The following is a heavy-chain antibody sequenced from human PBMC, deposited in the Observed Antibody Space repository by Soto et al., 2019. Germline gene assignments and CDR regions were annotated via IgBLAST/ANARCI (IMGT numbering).Heavy chain of an antibody. V-gene: IGHV4-4*07. CDR2: IHGSGSA. D-gene: IGHD6-13*01. CDR3: ARSSHKESWFEP. J-gene: IGHJ5*02. CDR1: GGSISSYY. Sequence: SETLSLTCTVSGGSISSYYWSWIRQPPGKGLEGIGRIHGSGSATYNPSLRSRVTMSVDTSKNQFSLKVNSVTGADTPVYYCARSSHKESWFEPWGQGTMLTVSS.